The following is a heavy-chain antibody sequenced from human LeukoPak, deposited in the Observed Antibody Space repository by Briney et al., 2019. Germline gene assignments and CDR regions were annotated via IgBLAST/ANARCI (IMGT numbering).Heavy chain of an antibody. CDR2: MNPNSGNT. Sequence: ASVKVSCKASGYTFTSYDINWVRQATGQGLEWMGWMNPNSGNTGYAQKFQGRVTMTRNTSISTAYMELSSLRSEDTAVYYCASATYYYDSSGYYRRPNWFDPWGQGTLSPSPQ. CDR1: GYTFTSYD. V-gene: IGHV1-8*01. J-gene: IGHJ5*02. CDR3: ASATYYYDSSGYYRRPNWFDP. D-gene: IGHD3-22*01.